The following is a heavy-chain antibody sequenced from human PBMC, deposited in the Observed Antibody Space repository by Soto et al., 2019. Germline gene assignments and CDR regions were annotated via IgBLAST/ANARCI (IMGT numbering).Heavy chain of an antibody. D-gene: IGHD3-10*01. V-gene: IGHV3-30*03. Sequence: QVPLVESGGGVVQPGRSLRLSCAASGFPFTTYGMHWVREGPGKGLEWVAVISYDGTNKYYADSVKGRFTISRDNSKTTLDLQMNSLRPEDTALYYCVGGQYYFDYRGQGTLVTVSS. CDR1: GFPFTTYG. CDR2: ISYDGTNK. CDR3: VGGQYYFDY. J-gene: IGHJ4*02.